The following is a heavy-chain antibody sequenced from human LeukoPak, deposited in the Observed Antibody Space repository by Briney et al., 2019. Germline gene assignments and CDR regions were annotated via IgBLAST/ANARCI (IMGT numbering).Heavy chain of an antibody. J-gene: IGHJ3*02. Sequence: GGSLRLSCAASGFTFSSYSMNWARQAPGKGLEWVSYISSSSSTIYYADSVKGRFTISRDNAKNSLYLQMNSLRDEDTAVYYCARDLVAEVWGAFDIWGQGTMVTVSS. CDR1: GFTFSSYS. V-gene: IGHV3-48*02. CDR2: ISSSSSTI. D-gene: IGHD2-15*01. CDR3: ARDLVAEVWGAFDI.